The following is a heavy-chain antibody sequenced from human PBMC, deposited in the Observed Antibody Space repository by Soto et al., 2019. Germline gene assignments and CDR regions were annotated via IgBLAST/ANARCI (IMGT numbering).Heavy chain of an antibody. J-gene: IGHJ4*02. V-gene: IGHV3-30*18. Sequence: PGGSLRLSCAASGFTFSSYGMHWVRQAPGKGLEWVAVISYDGSNKYYADSVKGRFTISRDNSKNTLYLQMNSLRAEDTAVYYCAKGSSPHYDSSGFFDYWGQGTLVTVSS. CDR3: AKGSSPHYDSSGFFDY. CDR1: GFTFSSYG. D-gene: IGHD3-22*01. CDR2: ISYDGSNK.